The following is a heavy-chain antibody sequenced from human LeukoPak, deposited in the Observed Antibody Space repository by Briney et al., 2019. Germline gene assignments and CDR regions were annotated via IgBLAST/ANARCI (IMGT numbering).Heavy chain of an antibody. Sequence: GSSVKVSCKASGGTFSSYAISWVRQAPGQGLEWMGGIIPIFGTANYAQKCQGRVTITTDESTSTAYMELSSLRSEDTAVYYCANLAAARNDAFDIWGQGTMVTVSS. J-gene: IGHJ3*02. CDR2: IIPIFGTA. CDR3: ANLAAARNDAFDI. CDR1: GGTFSSYA. D-gene: IGHD6-13*01. V-gene: IGHV1-69*05.